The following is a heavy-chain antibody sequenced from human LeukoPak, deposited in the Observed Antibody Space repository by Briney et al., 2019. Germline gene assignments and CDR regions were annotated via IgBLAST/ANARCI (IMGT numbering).Heavy chain of an antibody. CDR2: IYYSGST. CDR3: ARGSRIMYYFDY. J-gene: IGHJ4*02. CDR1: GGSFSGYY. V-gene: IGHV4-31*11. Sequence: SETLSLTCAVYGGSFSGYYWSWIRQHPGKGLEWIGYIYYSGSTYYNPSLKSRVTISVDTSKNQFSLKLSSVTAADTAVYYCARGSRIMYYFDYWGQGTLVTVSS. D-gene: IGHD2-15*01.